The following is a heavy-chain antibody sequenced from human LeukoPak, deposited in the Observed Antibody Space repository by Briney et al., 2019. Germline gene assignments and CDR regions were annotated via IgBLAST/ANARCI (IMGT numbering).Heavy chain of an antibody. CDR1: GFTFSSYA. V-gene: IGHV3-21*05. CDR2: ISGSSYDT. CDR3: SSSFDY. Sequence: GGSLRLSCAASGFTFSSYAMNWVRQSPGKGLEWVSYISGSSYDTYYADSVKGRFTVSRDNAKNSLYLQMNSLRDEDTAVYYCSSSFDYWGQGTLVTVSS. D-gene: IGHD2-2*01. J-gene: IGHJ4*02.